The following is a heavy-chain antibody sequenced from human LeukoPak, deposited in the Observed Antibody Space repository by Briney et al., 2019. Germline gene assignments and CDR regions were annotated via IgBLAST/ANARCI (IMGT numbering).Heavy chain of an antibody. CDR2: IYYSGST. CDR1: GGSISSYY. J-gene: IGHJ6*03. D-gene: IGHD6-13*01. CDR3: ARDPSSYHYMDV. Sequence: SETLSLTCTVSGGSISSYYWSWIRQPPGKGLEWIGYIYYSGSTNYNPSLKSRVTISVDTSKNQFSLKLSSVTAADTAVYYCARDPSSYHYMDVWGKGTTVTVSS. V-gene: IGHV4-59*01.